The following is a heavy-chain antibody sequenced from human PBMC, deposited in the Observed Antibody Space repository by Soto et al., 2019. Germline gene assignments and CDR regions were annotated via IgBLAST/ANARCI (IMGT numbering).Heavy chain of an antibody. CDR2: LSYDGSYN. CDR3: ARDLSGSWTFDY. CDR1: GFTFSNHG. V-gene: IGHV3-30*03. Sequence: QVQLVESGGGVVQPGRSLRLSCAASGFTFSNHGMHWVPQAPGKGLEWVAILSYDGSYNNYADCVKGRFTISRDNSKNTLYLQMNSLRGEDTAVYYCARDLSGSWTFDYWGQGTLVTVSS. D-gene: IGHD6-13*01. J-gene: IGHJ4*02.